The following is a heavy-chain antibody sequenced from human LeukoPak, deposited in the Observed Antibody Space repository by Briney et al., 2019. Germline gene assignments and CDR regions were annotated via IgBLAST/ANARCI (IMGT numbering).Heavy chain of an antibody. CDR1: GGSFSGYY. V-gene: IGHV4-34*01. Sequence: PETLSLTCAVYGGSFSGYYWSWIRQPPGKGLEWIGEINHSGSTNYNPSLKSRVTISVDTSKNQFSLKLSSVTAADTAVYYCARGNGGSYSAFDIWGQGTMVTVSS. J-gene: IGHJ3*02. CDR3: ARGNGGSYSAFDI. CDR2: INHSGST. D-gene: IGHD1-26*01.